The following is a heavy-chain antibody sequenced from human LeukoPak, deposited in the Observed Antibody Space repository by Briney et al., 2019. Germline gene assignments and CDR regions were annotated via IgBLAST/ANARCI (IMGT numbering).Heavy chain of an antibody. CDR1: GGSISSYY. CDR3: ARAPNLFYYYNDV. CDR2: IYYSGST. J-gene: IGHJ6*03. V-gene: IGHV4-59*01. Sequence: SETLSLTCTVSGGSISSYYWSWIRQPPGKGLEWIGYIYYSGSTNYNPSLKSRVTISVDTSKNQFSLKLSSVTAADTAVYYCARAPNLFYYYNDVWGKGTTVTVSS.